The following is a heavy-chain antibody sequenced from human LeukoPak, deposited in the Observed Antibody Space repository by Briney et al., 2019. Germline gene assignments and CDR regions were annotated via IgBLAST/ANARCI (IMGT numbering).Heavy chain of an antibody. D-gene: IGHD2-8*02. CDR1: GFTVSSNY. Sequence: GGSLRLSCAASGFTVSSNYMSWVRQAPGKGLEWVSSISSSSSYIYYADSVKGRFTISRDNAKNSLYLQMNSLRAEDTAVYYCARVSLVYYYGMDVWGQGTTVTVSS. V-gene: IGHV3-21*01. J-gene: IGHJ6*02. CDR2: ISSSSSYI. CDR3: ARVSLVYYYGMDV.